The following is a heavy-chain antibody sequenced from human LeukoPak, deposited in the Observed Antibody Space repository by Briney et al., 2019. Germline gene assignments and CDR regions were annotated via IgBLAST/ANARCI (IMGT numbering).Heavy chain of an antibody. CDR3: AREGGFYRPLDY. V-gene: IGHV4-4*02. D-gene: IGHD6-25*01. CDR2: VHLDGRT. CDR1: GGSVSSTNW. J-gene: IGHJ4*02. Sequence: NPSETLSLTCGVSGGSVSSTNWWTWIRQPPGKGLEWIGEVHLDGRTNFNPSLKSRLTMSVDLSENHVPLKLTSVTAADTAVYYCAREGGFYRPLDYSGQGTLVTVSS.